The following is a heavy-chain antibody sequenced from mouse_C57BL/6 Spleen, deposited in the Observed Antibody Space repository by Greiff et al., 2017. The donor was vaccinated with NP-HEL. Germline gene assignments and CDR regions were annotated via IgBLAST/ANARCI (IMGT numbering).Heavy chain of an antibody. V-gene: IGHV1-85*01. CDR1: GYTFTSYD. J-gene: IGHJ1*03. CDR2: IYPRDGST. Sequence: VQLQQSGPELVKPGASVKLSCKASGYTFTSYDINWVKQRPGQGLEWIGWIYPRDGSTTYNEKFKGKATLTVDTSSSTAYMELHSLTSEDSAVYFCARGGPGVWGTGTTVTVSS. CDR3: ARGGPGV. D-gene: IGHD3-1*01.